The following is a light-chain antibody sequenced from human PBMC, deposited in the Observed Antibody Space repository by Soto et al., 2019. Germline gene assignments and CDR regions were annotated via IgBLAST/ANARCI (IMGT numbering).Light chain of an antibody. Sequence: DIQMTQSPPSLSASVGDRVTITCRASQSISNYLNWYQQKPGKAPKLLIYAASSLQSGVPSRFSGSGSGTDFTLTISSLQPEDFATYYCQQSYSTPYTLGQGTKLEIK. CDR1: QSISNY. J-gene: IGKJ2*01. CDR2: AAS. V-gene: IGKV1-39*01. CDR3: QQSYSTPYT.